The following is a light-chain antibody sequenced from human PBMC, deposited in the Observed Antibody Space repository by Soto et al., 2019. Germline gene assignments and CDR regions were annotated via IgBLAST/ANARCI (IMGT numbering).Light chain of an antibody. Sequence: VMTQSPATLSVYPGERATLSCRASQSVSSNLAWYQQKPGQPPRLLIYGASTRATGIPARFIGSGSGTEFTLTISSLQSEDFAVYYCQHYNNWPPWTFGQGTKV. CDR2: GAS. J-gene: IGKJ1*01. CDR1: QSVSSN. V-gene: IGKV3-15*01. CDR3: QHYNNWPPWT.